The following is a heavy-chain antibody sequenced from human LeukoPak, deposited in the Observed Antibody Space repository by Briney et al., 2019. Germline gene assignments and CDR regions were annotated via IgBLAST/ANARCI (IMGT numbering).Heavy chain of an antibody. J-gene: IGHJ3*02. D-gene: IGHD2-21*02. CDR2: IIPIFGTA. CDR1: GGTFSSYA. Sequence: SVPVSCKASGGTFSSYAISWLRQAPGQGLEWMGRIIPIFGTANYAQKFQGRVTINTDESTSTAYMELSSLRSEDTAVYYCARECIVVVTDAFDIWGQGTMVTVSS. V-gene: IGHV1-69*05. CDR3: ARECIVVVTDAFDI.